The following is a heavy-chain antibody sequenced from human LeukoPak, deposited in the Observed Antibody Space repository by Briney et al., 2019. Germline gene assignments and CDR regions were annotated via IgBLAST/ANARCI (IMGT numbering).Heavy chain of an antibody. CDR1: GFTFSSYS. J-gene: IGHJ4*02. Sequence: GGSLRLSCAASGFTFSSYSMNWVRQAPGKGLEWVSSVSSSSSYIYYADSVKGRFTISRDNAKNSLYLQMNSLGAEDTAVYYCAREFFFAAGTSDWGQGTLVTVSS. V-gene: IGHV3-21*01. CDR3: AREFFFAAGTSD. D-gene: IGHD6-19*01. CDR2: VSSSSSYI.